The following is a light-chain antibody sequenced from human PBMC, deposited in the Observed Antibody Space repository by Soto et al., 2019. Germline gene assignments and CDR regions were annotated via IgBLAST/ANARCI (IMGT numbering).Light chain of an antibody. CDR1: QSVSSTY. CDR2: GTS. V-gene: IGKV3-20*01. Sequence: EVVMTQSPGTLSLSPGERATLSCRASQSVSSTYLAWYRQKPGQAPRLLIYGTSSRATGIPGRFSGSGSGTDFTLSINRMEPEDFAVYYCQQYGYSPWTFGQETKVEIK. J-gene: IGKJ1*01. CDR3: QQYGYSPWT.